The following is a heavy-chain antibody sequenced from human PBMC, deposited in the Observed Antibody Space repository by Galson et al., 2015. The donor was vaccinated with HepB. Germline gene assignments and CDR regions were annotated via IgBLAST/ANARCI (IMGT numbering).Heavy chain of an antibody. V-gene: IGHV3-21*01. J-gene: IGHJ4*02. D-gene: IGHD3-10*01. Sequence: SLRLSCAGSGFNFRNYSINWVRQAPGKGLEWVSSISGRRTYIYYADSVKGRFTISRDNAKNLLYLQMHTLRAEDTAVYFCARPPVGYNGSGTPLHYFDLWGQGTLVSVSS. CDR2: ISGRRTYI. CDR3: ARPPVGYNGSGTPLHYFDL. CDR1: GFNFRNYS.